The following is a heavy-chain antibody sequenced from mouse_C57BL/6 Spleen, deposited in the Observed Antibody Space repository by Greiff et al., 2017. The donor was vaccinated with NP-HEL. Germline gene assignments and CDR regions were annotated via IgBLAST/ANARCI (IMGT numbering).Heavy chain of an antibody. V-gene: IGHV1-42*01. J-gene: IGHJ2*01. D-gene: IGHD2-4*01. CDR2: INPSTGGT. CDR3: ARWDYYDYDDGYYFDY. CDR1: GYSFTGYY. Sequence: EVQLQQSGPELVKPGASVKISCKASGYSFTGYYMNWVKQSPEKSLEWIGEINPSTGGTTYNQKFKAKATLTVDKSSSTAYMQLKSLTSEDSAVYYCARWDYYDYDDGYYFDYWGQGTTLTVSS.